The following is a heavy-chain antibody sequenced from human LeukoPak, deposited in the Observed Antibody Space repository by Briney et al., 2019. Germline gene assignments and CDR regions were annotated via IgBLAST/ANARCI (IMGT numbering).Heavy chain of an antibody. J-gene: IGHJ4*02. Sequence: PSETLSLTCTVSGVSISSTTYYWGWIRQPPGKGLEFIGIIFRSGTAYYNPSLRSRVAISVDTSTNQFSLRLSSVTAADTAVYYCARQVVWGVQYYFDYWGQGTLVTVSS. V-gene: IGHV4-39*01. CDR1: GVSISSTTYY. CDR2: IFRSGTA. D-gene: IGHD3-10*01. CDR3: ARQVVWGVQYYFDY.